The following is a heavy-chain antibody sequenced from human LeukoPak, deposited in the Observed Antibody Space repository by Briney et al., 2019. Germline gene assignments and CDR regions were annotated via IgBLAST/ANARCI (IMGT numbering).Heavy chain of an antibody. V-gene: IGHV1-69*01. CDR3: ARLGPVGATGYFDY. Sequence: ASVKVSCKASGGTFSSYAISWVRQAPGQGLEWMGGIIPIFGTANYAQKFQGRVTITADESTSTAYMGLSSLRSEDTAVYYCARLGPVGATGYFDYWGQGTLVTVSS. CDR2: IIPIFGTA. D-gene: IGHD1-26*01. J-gene: IGHJ4*02. CDR1: GGTFSSYA.